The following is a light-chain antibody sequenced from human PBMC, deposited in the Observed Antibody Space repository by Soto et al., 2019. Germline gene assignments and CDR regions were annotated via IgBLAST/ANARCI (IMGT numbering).Light chain of an antibody. CDR2: EVS. V-gene: IGLV2-8*01. J-gene: IGLJ2*01. Sequence: QSALTQPPSASGSPGQSVTISCTGTSRDVGGYNYVSWYQQHPGNAPKLMIYEVSKRPSGVPDRFSGSKSGNTASLTVSGLQAEDEADYYCSSYAGSNILSVVFGGGTKVTVL. CDR3: SSYAGSNILSVV. CDR1: SRDVGGYNY.